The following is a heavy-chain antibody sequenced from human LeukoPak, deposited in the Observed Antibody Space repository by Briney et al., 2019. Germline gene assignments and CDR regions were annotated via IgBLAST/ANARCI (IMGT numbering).Heavy chain of an antibody. V-gene: IGHV3-74*01. D-gene: IGHD2-2*01. CDR3: VSFYETY. CDR1: GNYG. Sequence: GGSLRLSCAASGNYGMHWVRQAPGKGLVWVSHINSDGSWTSYAYSVKGRFTISKDNAKNTVYLQMNNLRAEDTAVYYCVSFYETYWGRGTLVTVSS. J-gene: IGHJ4*02. CDR2: INSDGSWT.